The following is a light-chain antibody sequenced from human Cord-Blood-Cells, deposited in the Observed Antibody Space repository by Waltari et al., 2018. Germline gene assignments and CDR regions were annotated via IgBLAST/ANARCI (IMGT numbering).Light chain of an antibody. CDR1: SSDVGSYNR. Sequence: QSALTQPPSVSGSPGQSVTISCTGTSSDVGSYNRFSWYQQPPGTAPKLMIYEVSTRPSGVPDRFSGSKSGNTASLTISGIQAEDEADYYCSSYTSSSTVVFGGGTKLTVL. V-gene: IGLV2-18*02. CDR2: EVS. CDR3: SSYTSSSTVV. J-gene: IGLJ2*01.